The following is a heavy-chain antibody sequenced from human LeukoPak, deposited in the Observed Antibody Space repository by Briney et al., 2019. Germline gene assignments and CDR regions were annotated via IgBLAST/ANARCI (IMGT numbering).Heavy chain of an antibody. CDR1: SVSISSSGYY. CDR3: ARRPEALHAFDI. CDR2: LYYTGTT. J-gene: IGHJ3*02. Sequence: SETLSLTCTVSSVSISSSGYYWGWIRPSPGKGLEWLGSLYYTGTTYYHPSLKSRVTISADTSNNQVALKVYSVTAADTAAYYCARRPEALHAFDIWGQGTTVTVSS. V-gene: IGHV4-39*01.